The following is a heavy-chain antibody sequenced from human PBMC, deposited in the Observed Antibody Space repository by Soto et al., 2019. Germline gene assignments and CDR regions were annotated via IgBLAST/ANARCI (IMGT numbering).Heavy chain of an antibody. Sequence: EVQLLESGGGLVQPGGSLRLSCAASGFTFSSYAMSWVRQAPGKGLEWLSAISGSATSTYYADSVKGRFSISRDNSKNTLYLQMNSLRAEDTAVYYCAKDRVDFWSGYYHFDYWGQGTLVTVSS. CDR2: ISGSATST. V-gene: IGHV3-23*01. CDR1: GFTFSSYA. D-gene: IGHD3-3*01. J-gene: IGHJ4*02. CDR3: AKDRVDFWSGYYHFDY.